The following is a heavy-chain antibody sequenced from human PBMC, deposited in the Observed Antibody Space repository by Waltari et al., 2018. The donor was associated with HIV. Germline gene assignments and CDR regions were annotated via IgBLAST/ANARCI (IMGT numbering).Heavy chain of an antibody. Sequence: QLQLQESGPGLVKPSETLSLTCTVSGGSISSSSYYWDWIRQPPGKGLEWIGSIYYSGSTYYNPSLKSRVTISVDTSKNQFSLKLSSVTAADTAVYYCARTYCSGGSCYSNYFHYWGQGTLVTVSS. D-gene: IGHD2-15*01. CDR1: GGSISSSSYY. V-gene: IGHV4-39*07. CDR2: IYYSGST. CDR3: ARTYCSGGSCYSNYFHY. J-gene: IGHJ4*02.